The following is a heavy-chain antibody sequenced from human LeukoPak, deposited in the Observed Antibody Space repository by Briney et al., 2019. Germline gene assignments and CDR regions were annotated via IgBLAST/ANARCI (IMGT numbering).Heavy chain of an antibody. J-gene: IGHJ4*02. D-gene: IGHD4-23*01. V-gene: IGHV4-38-2*01. CDR3: ARHSTTSLRWYAYYFDY. CDR2: IYHSGST. Sequence: PSETLSLTCAVSGYSISSGYYWGWIRQPPGKGLERIGSIYHSGSTYYNPSLKSRVTISVDTSKNQFSLKLSSVTAADTAVYYCARHSTTSLRWYAYYFDYWGQGTLVTVSS. CDR1: GYSISSGYY.